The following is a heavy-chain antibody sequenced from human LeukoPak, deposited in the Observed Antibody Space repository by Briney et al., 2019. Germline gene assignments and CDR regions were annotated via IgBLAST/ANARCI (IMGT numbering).Heavy chain of an antibody. CDR3: ARTYYDFWSGSYYYYMDV. Sequence: SETLSLTCTVSGGSISSYYWSWIRQPPGKGLEWIGYIYYSGSTNYNPSLKSRVTISVDTSKNQFSLKLSSVTAADTAVYYCARTYYDFWSGSYYYYMDVWGKGTTVTVSS. V-gene: IGHV4-59*08. J-gene: IGHJ6*03. CDR1: GGSISSYY. CDR2: IYYSGST. D-gene: IGHD3-3*01.